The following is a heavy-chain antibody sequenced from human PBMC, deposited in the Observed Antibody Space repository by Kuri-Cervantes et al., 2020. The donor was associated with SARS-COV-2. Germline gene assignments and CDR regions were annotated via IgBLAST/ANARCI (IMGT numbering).Heavy chain of an antibody. CDR3: VKAPEGPDDY. V-gene: IGHV4-61*02. CDR1: GGSISSGSYY. Sequence: LRLSCTVSGGSISSGSYYWSWIRQPAGKGLEWIGRIYTSGSTNYNPSLKSRVTISVDTSKNQFSLKLSSVTAADTAVYYCVKAPEGPDDYWGQGTLVTVSS. CDR2: IYTSGST. J-gene: IGHJ4*02.